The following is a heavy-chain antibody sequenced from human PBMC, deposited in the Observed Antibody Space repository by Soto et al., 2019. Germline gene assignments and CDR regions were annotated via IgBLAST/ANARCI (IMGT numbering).Heavy chain of an antibody. D-gene: IGHD2-8*02. CDR3: ARGAEVGIELAAFDQ. V-gene: IGHV1-2*04. CDR1: GYTFSDYY. J-gene: IGHJ4*02. CDR2: INPKSGDR. Sequence: QVHLVQSGAEVKRAGASVTVSCKASGYTFSDYYIHWVRQAPGQGLQWMGCINPKSGDRRYAQMFRGWVFMTRAPSISTAYMEVSGLKSDDTAVYFCARGAEVGIELAAFDQWGQGTLVTVSA.